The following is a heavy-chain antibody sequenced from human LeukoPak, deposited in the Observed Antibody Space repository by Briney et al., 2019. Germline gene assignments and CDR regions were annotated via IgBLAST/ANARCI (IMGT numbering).Heavy chain of an antibody. CDR1: GFTFDSYA. Sequence: PGGPLRLSCAASGFTFDSYALSWVRQAPGKGLEWVAHVKRRIEGGTTVSAAPVKGRFTISGDESENTVYLHMTSLKSEDTAVYYCATEGYTYGYHAVDNWGQGTVVTVSS. CDR3: ATEGYTYGYHAVDN. CDR2: VKRRIEGGTT. D-gene: IGHD5-18*01. J-gene: IGHJ3*02. V-gene: IGHV3-15*01.